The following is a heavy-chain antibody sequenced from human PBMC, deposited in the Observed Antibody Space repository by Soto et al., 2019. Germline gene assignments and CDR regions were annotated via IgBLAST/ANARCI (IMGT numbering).Heavy chain of an antibody. Sequence: ASVKVSCKASGGTFSSYAISWVRQAPGQGLEWMGGIIPIFGTANYAQKFQGRVTITADESTSTAYMELSSLRSEDTAVYYCASHPTYYYDSSGYYSRDYWGQGTLATVSS. CDR2: IIPIFGTA. D-gene: IGHD3-22*01. CDR1: GGTFSSYA. J-gene: IGHJ4*02. CDR3: ASHPTYYYDSSGYYSRDY. V-gene: IGHV1-69*13.